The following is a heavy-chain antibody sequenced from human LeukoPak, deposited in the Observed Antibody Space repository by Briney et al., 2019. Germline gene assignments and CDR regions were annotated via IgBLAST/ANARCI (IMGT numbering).Heavy chain of an antibody. CDR3: ARLSYDSSGYYPNFDY. D-gene: IGHD3-22*01. J-gene: IGHJ4*02. CDR1: DGSISSSSYY. CDR2: IYYSGST. V-gene: IGHV4-39*01. Sequence: SETLSLTCTVSDGSISSSSYYWAWIRQSPGKGLEWIGSIYYSGSTYYKSSLKSRVTISVDTSKNQFSLKLSSVTAADTAVYYCARLSYDSSGYYPNFDYWGQGTLVTVSS.